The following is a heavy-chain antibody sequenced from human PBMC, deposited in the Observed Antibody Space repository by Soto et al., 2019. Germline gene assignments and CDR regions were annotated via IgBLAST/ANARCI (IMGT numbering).Heavy chain of an antibody. CDR2: ISAYNGNT. Sequence: QVQLVQSGAEVKKPGASVKVSCKASGYTFTSYGISWVRQAPGQGLEWMGWISAYNGNTNYAQKLQGRVTMTTDTSTSTAYMELRRLRSDDTAVYYCVRNQRRWFGELAYYYYYGMDVWGQGTTVTVSS. J-gene: IGHJ6*02. V-gene: IGHV1-18*01. CDR3: VRNQRRWFGELAYYYYYGMDV. CDR1: GYTFTSYG. D-gene: IGHD3-10*01.